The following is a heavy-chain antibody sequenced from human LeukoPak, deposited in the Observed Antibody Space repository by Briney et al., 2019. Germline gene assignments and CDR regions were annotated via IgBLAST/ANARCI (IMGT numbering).Heavy chain of an antibody. V-gene: IGHV1-69*13. Sequence: SVKVSCKASGGTFSSYAISWVRQAPGQGLEWMGGIIRIFGTANYAQKFQGRVTITADESTSTAYMELSSLRSEDTAVYYCASPGKLGYCSSTSCFDYWGQGTLVTVSS. CDR1: GGTFSSYA. J-gene: IGHJ4*02. CDR3: ASPGKLGYCSSTSCFDY. D-gene: IGHD2-2*01. CDR2: IIRIFGTA.